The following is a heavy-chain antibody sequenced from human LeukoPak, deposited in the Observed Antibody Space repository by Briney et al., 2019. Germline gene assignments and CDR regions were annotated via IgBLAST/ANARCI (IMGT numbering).Heavy chain of an antibody. D-gene: IGHD3-10*01. Sequence: GGSLRLSCAASRFTFSNYWMHWVRQAPGKGLVWVSHINTDGSSTSFADSVKGRFTISRDNAKNTLYLQMNSLRAEDTAVYYCARGGYYGSGPFDPWGRGTLVTVSS. CDR1: RFTFSNYW. CDR3: ARGGYYGSGPFDP. V-gene: IGHV3-74*01. CDR2: INTDGSST. J-gene: IGHJ5*02.